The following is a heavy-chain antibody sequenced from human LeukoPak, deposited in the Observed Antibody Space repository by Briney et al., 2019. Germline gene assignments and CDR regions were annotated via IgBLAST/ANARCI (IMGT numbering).Heavy chain of an antibody. D-gene: IGHD3-3*01. CDR2: IYYSGCT. J-gene: IGHJ6*02. V-gene: IGHV4-39*01. CDR3: ARQYYDFWSGYYYYHGMDV. Sequence: SETLSLTCTVSGGSISSSSYYWGWIRQPPGKGLEWIGSIYYSGCTYYNPSLKSRVTISVDTSKNQFSLKLSSVTAADTAVYYCARQYYDFWSGYYYYHGMDVWGQGTTVTVSS. CDR1: GGSISSSSYY.